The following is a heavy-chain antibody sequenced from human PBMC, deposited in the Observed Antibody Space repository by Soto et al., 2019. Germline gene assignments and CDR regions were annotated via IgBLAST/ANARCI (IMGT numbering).Heavy chain of an antibody. CDR2: LSYGATP. CDR1: VASITTSPYS. V-gene: IGHV4-39*01. D-gene: IGHD1-1*01. Sequence: PSETLSITCSFSVASITTSPYSWAWIRQPPKKGLQWIGTLSYGATPYSTASLESRVTMSVDTSKNQFSLKLSSVTAADTAVYYCARHPTGFTNWFDRWGQGTMVTVSS. CDR3: ARHPTGFTNWFDR. J-gene: IGHJ5*02.